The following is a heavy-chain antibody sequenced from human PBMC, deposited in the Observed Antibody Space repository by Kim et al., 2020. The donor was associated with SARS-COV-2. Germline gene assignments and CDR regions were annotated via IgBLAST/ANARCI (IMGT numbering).Heavy chain of an antibody. CDR2: ISYDGSNK. D-gene: IGHD6-19*01. CDR1: GFTFSSYA. J-gene: IGHJ4*02. CDR3: ARGTGYSSGWVDY. Sequence: GGSLRLSCAASGFTFSSYAMHWVRQAPGKGLEWVAVISYDGSNKYYADSVKGRFTISRDNSKNTLYLQMNSLRAEDTAVYYCARGTGYSSGWVDYWGQGTLVTVSS. V-gene: IGHV3-30*04.